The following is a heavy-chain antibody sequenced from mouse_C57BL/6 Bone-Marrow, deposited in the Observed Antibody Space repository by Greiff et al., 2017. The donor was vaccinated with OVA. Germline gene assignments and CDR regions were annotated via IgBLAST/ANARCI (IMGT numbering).Heavy chain of an antibody. CDR1: GFNIKDDY. V-gene: IGHV14-4*01. D-gene: IGHD2-1*01. J-gene: IGHJ2*01. CDR2: IDPENGDT. CDR3: TSYGNFDY. Sequence: EVQLVESGAELVRPGASAKLSCTASGFNIKDDYMHWVKQRPEQGLEWIGWIDPENGDTEYASKFQGKATITADTSSNTAYLQLSSLTSEDTAVYYCTSYGNFDYGGQGTTLTVSS.